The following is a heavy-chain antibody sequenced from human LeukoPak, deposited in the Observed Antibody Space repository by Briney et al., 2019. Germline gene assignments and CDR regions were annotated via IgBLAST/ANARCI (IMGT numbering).Heavy chain of an antibody. Sequence: PGGSLRLSCAASGFTFSSYWMSWVRQAPGKGLEWVANIKQDGSEKYYVDSVKGRFTISRDNAKNSLYLQMNSLRAEDTAVYYCASTRRYSSSWYQRAFDIWGQGTMVTVSS. V-gene: IGHV3-7*03. CDR2: IKQDGSEK. J-gene: IGHJ3*02. D-gene: IGHD6-13*01. CDR3: ASTRRYSSSWYQRAFDI. CDR1: GFTFSSYW.